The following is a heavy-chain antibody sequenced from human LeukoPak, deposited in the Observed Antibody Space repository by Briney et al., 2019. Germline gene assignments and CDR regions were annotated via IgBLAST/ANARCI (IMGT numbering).Heavy chain of an antibody. CDR1: GFSVGSYG. J-gene: IGHJ3*02. Sequence: GGSLRLSCAASGFSVGSYGMSWVRQAPGKGLEWVSTFSGNGEWTHYTDSVKGRFTTSRDKTKNTLYLQMNSLIFEDTALYYCAKDGFSYTSRDNDGFDTWGQGTMVTVSS. CDR3: AKDGFSYTSRDNDGFDT. V-gene: IGHV3-23*01. CDR2: FSGNGEWT. D-gene: IGHD3-16*02.